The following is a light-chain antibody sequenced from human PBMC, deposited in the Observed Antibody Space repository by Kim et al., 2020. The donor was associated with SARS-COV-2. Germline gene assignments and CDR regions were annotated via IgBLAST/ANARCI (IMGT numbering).Light chain of an antibody. Sequence: GKTVTISCTRSSGSIDDNYVQWYQQRPGGVPTTVICEDDQRPSGVSDRFSGSIDNSSNSASLTTSGLRTEDEADYYCQSYNRDNVLFGGGTQLTVL. V-gene: IGLV6-57*03. J-gene: IGLJ2*01. CDR3: QSYNRDNVL. CDR2: EDD. CDR1: SGSIDDNY.